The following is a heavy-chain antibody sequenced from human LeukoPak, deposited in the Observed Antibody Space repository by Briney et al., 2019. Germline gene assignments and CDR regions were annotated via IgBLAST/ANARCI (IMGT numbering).Heavy chain of an antibody. J-gene: IGHJ5*02. CDR2: ISAYNGNT. V-gene: IGHV1-18*01. CDR3: ARDYGLLWFGELGKGSWFDP. D-gene: IGHD3-10*01. Sequence: ASVKVSCKASGYTFTSYGISWVRQAPGQGLEWMGWISAYNGNTNYAQKLQGRVTMTTDTSTSTAYMELRSLRPDDTAVYYCARDYGLLWFGELGKGSWFDPWGQGTLVTVSS. CDR1: GYTFTSYG.